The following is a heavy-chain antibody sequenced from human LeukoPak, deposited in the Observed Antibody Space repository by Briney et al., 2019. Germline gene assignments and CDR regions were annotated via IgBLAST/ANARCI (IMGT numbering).Heavy chain of an antibody. D-gene: IGHD5-12*01. V-gene: IGHV4-59*01. CDR3: ARGTPAYEYYFDY. CDR1: GGSISSYY. J-gene: IGHJ4*02. CDR2: IYYSGST. Sequence: SETLSLTCTVSGGSISSYYWSWIRQPPGKGLEWIGYIYYSGSTNYNPSLKSRVTISVDTSKNQFSLKLSSVTAADTAVYYCARGTPAYEYYFDYWGQGTLVTVSS.